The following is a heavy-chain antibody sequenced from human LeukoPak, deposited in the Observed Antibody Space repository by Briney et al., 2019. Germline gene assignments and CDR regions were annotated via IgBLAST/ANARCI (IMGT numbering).Heavy chain of an antibody. CDR3: ARQAGGSYLLPFDY. CDR1: GSSISSSSYY. CDR2: IYYSGST. V-gene: IGHV4-39*01. D-gene: IGHD1-26*01. J-gene: IGHJ4*02. Sequence: SETLSLTCTVSGSSISSSSYYWGWIRQPPGKGLEWIGSIYYSGSTYYNPSLKSRVTISVDTSKNQFSLKLSSVTAADTAVYYCARQAGGSYLLPFDYWGQGTLVTVSS.